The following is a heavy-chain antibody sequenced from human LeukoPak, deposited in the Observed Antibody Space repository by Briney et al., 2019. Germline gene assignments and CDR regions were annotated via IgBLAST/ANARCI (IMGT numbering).Heavy chain of an antibody. Sequence: SETLSLTCTVSGGSISNYYWSWIRQPPGKGLDWIGYIYYTGSTNSNPSLKSRVTISADTPKNQFSLKLSSVTAADTAVYYCARRAREDWYFDLWGRGTLVTVSS. CDR3: ARRAREDWYFDL. CDR1: GGSISNYY. CDR2: IYYTGST. J-gene: IGHJ2*01. V-gene: IGHV4-59*08.